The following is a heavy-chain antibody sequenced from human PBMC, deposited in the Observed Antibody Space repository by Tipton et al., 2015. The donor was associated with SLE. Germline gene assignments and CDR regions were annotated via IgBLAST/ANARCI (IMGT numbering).Heavy chain of an antibody. J-gene: IGHJ3*01. D-gene: IGHD1-1*01. CDR2: INNDGTYT. CDR1: GFTFTRHW. V-gene: IGHV3-74*01. CDR3: VRGGVQHAFDL. Sequence: GSLRLSCAASGFTFTRHWIHWVRQAPGKGLLWVSRINNDGTYTDYADPVEGRFTFSRDNTKNTLYLQMNSLRAEDTAVYYCVRGGVQHAFDLWGQGTMVTVSS.